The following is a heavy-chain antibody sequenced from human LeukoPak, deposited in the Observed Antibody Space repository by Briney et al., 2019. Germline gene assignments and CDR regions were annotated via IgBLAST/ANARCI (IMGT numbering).Heavy chain of an antibody. J-gene: IGHJ4*02. D-gene: IGHD1-26*01. CDR2: INPNSGGT. CDR3: ARGGIVGATFPGY. Sequence: ASVKVSCKASRYTFTDYYMHWVRQAPGQGLEWMGWINPNSGGTNYAQKFQGRVTMTRDTSISTAYMELSRLRSDDTAVYYCARGGIVGATFPGYWGQGTLVTVSS. CDR1: RYTFTDYY. V-gene: IGHV1-2*02.